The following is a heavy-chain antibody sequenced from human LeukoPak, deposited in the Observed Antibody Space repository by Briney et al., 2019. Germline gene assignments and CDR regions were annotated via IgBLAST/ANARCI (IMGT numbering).Heavy chain of an antibody. CDR1: GGSISSYY. CDR2: MYYSGNT. V-gene: IGHV4-59*12. Sequence: SETLSLTCTVSGGSISSYYWNWIRQPPGKGLEWIGYMYYSGNTNYNPSLKSRITISVDTSKNHFSLKLSSVTAADTAVYYCARVGTAAGFDYWGQGTLVTVSS. CDR3: ARVGTAAGFDY. D-gene: IGHD6-13*01. J-gene: IGHJ4*02.